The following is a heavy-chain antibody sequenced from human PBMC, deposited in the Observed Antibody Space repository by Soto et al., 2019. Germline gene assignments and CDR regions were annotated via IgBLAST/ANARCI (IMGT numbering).Heavy chain of an antibody. CDR1: GGSISTAYYY. Sequence: QVQLQESGPGLVKPSQTLSLTCTVSGGSISTAYYYWSWIRQHPGKGLEWIGYIYYIGDTNYNPSLKSRVSMSVDTSKNQFPLRLNSVTAAETAVYYCASLTKDLDSWGPGTLVTVSS. V-gene: IGHV4-31*03. CDR2: IYYIGDT. CDR3: ASLTKDLDS. J-gene: IGHJ4*02. D-gene: IGHD3-9*01.